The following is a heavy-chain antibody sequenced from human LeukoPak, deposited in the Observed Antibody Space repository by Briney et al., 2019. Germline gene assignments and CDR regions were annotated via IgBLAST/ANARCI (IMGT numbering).Heavy chain of an antibody. D-gene: IGHD6-19*01. J-gene: IGHJ4*02. Sequence: SETLSLTCTVSGGSVSRSPYYWGWIRQPPGKGLEWIGEINHSGSTNYNPSLKSRVTISVGTSKNQFSLKLSSVTAADTAVYYCARQSSSGWYRYFDYWGQGTLVTVSS. V-gene: IGHV4-39*01. CDR3: ARQSSSGWYRYFDY. CDR2: INHSGST. CDR1: GGSVSRSPYY.